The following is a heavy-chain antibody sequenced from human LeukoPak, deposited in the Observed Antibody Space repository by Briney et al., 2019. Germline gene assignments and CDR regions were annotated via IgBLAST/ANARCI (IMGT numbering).Heavy chain of an antibody. CDR1: GGTFSSYA. Sequence: SVKVSCKASGGTFSSYAISWVRQAPGQGLEWMGRIIPILGIANYAQKFQGRVTITADKSTSTAYMELSSLRSEDTAVYYCARAELRYFDWLNFDYWGQGTLVTVSS. CDR3: ARAELRYFDWLNFDY. D-gene: IGHD3-9*01. V-gene: IGHV1-69*04. J-gene: IGHJ4*02. CDR2: IIPILGIA.